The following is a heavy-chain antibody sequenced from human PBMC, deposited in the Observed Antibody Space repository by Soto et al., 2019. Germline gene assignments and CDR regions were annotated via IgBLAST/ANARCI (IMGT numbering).Heavy chain of an antibody. D-gene: IGHD2-2*03. J-gene: IGHJ6*02. CDR2: IYPGDSDT. V-gene: IGHV5-51*01. Sequence: HGEALKISCKGSGYSFTSYWIGWVRQMPGKGLEWMVSIYPGDSDTRYSPSFQGQVTISADKSIITAYLQWSSLKSSDTAMYYCARLDRRTDYYGMDXWGQGTTVTVS. CDR1: GYSFTSYW. CDR3: ARLDRRTDYYGMDX.